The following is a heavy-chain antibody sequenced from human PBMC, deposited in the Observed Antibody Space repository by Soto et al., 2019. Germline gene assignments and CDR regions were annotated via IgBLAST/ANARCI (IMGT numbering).Heavy chain of an antibody. CDR1: GGSTSSGDYY. CDR2: IYYSGST. J-gene: IGHJ5*02. CDR3: AREKLKLRFLEWSPYVDWFDP. Sequence: PSETLSLTCTVSGGSTSSGDYYWSWIRQPPGKGLEWIGYIYYSGSTYYNPSLKSRVTISVDTSKNQFSLKLGSVTAADTAVYYCAREKLKLRFLEWSPYVDWFDPWGQGTLVTVSS. D-gene: IGHD3-3*01. V-gene: IGHV4-30-4*01.